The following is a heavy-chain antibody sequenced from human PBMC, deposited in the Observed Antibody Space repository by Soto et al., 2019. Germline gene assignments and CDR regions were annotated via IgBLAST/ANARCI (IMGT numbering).Heavy chain of an antibody. D-gene: IGHD3-16*01. CDR1: GFTFSTYA. Sequence: QVQLVESGGGVVQPGTSLRLACAASGFTFSTYAMHWVRQAPGKGLEGVAVIAYDGSNKYYADSVKGRFTISRDNSKNTLDLQINSLRAEDTAVYYCARDGGSYWGQGTQVIVSS. CDR2: IAYDGSNK. V-gene: IGHV3-30-3*01. J-gene: IGHJ4*02. CDR3: ARDGGSY.